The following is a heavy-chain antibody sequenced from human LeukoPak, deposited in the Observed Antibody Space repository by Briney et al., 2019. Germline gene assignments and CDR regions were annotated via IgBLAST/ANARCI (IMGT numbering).Heavy chain of an antibody. CDR3: AREGVDGYNSDY. J-gene: IGHJ4*02. Sequence: SETLSLTCAVYGGSFSGYYWSWIRQPPGKGLEWIGSIYHSGSTYYNPSLKSRVTISVDTSKNQFSLKLSSVTAADTAVYYCAREGVDGYNSDYWGQGTLVTVSS. CDR2: IYHSGST. CDR1: GGSFSGYY. V-gene: IGHV4-34*01. D-gene: IGHD5-24*01.